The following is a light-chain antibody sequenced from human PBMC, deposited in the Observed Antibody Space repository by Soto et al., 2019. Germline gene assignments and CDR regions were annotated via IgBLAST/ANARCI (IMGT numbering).Light chain of an antibody. J-gene: IGLJ3*02. CDR3: SSYTRSNTVV. Sequence: QSALTQPASVSGSPGQSITLSCTGTSNDVGAYYSVSWYQQHPDKDPKLMIYNVNNRPSGVSDRFSGSKSGNTASLTISGLQAEDEADYYCSSYTRSNTVVFGGGTKLTVL. V-gene: IGLV2-14*01. CDR2: NVN. CDR1: SNDVGAYYS.